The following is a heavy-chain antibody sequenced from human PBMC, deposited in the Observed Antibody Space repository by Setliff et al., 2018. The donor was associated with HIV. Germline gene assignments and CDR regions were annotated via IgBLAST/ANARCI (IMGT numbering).Heavy chain of an antibody. D-gene: IGHD3-10*01. CDR2: ISSSGGPI. CDR3: ARDRLWFGVGTGYYYYGMDV. V-gene: IGHV3-48*03. J-gene: IGHJ6*02. Sequence: QPGGSLRLSCAASGFIFSSYEMNWVRQAPGKGLEWVSYISSSGGPIHYADSVRGRFTISRDNAKKSLYLQMNSLRAEDTAVYYCARDRLWFGVGTGYYYYGMDVWGQGTTVTVSS. CDR1: GFIFSSYE.